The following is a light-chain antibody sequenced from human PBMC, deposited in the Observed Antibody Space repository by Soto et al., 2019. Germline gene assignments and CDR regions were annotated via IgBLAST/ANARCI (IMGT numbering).Light chain of an antibody. V-gene: IGLV2-23*02. CDR2: EVT. CDR1: GSDIGGYRF. CDR3: CSYAARHFPYV. Sequence: QSALTQPASVSGSPGQSITISCTGSGSDIGGYRFVSWYQQHPGKTPKLLIFEVTKRPSGVSGRFSGSKSGKRASLTISGLQAEDEADYYCCSYAARHFPYVYGTGTKVTVL. J-gene: IGLJ1*01.